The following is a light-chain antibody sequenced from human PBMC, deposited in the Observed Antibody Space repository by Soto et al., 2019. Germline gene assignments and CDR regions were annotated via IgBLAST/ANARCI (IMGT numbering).Light chain of an antibody. Sequence: AIQMTQSPSSLSASVGDRVTITCRASQGIRNDLGWYQQRPGKAPKLLIYAASSLESGVPSRFSGSGSGTDFTLTISRLQPEDFATYFCLQAHNYPRTFGQGTKVDXK. CDR2: AAS. V-gene: IGKV1-6*01. CDR1: QGIRND. CDR3: LQAHNYPRT. J-gene: IGKJ1*01.